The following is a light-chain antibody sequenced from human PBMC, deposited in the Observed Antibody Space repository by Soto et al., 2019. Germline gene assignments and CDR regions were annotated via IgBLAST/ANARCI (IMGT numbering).Light chain of an antibody. V-gene: IGKV3-11*01. J-gene: IGKJ1*01. CDR3: QQYVTSPRT. CDR2: DAS. Sequence: EIVLTHSPATLSLSQGERARLSCRASQTVSSYLLWYQQKPGQAPRLLIYDASNRATGVPARFSGRGSGTDFTLSISRLEPEDFAVYYCQQYVTSPRTFGQGTKVDI. CDR1: QTVSSY.